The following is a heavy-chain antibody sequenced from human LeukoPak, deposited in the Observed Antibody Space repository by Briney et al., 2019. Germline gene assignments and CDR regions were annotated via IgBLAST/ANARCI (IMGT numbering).Heavy chain of an antibody. CDR1: GFTFSSYA. CDR3: AKEYDFWSGYSDY. V-gene: IGHV3-30-3*01. J-gene: IGHJ4*02. Sequence: GGSLRLSCAASGFTFSSYAMHWVRQAPGKGLEWVAVISYDGSNKYYADSVKGRFTISRDNSKNTLYLQMNSLRAEDTAVYYCAKEYDFWSGYSDYWGQGTLVTVSS. D-gene: IGHD3-3*01. CDR2: ISYDGSNK.